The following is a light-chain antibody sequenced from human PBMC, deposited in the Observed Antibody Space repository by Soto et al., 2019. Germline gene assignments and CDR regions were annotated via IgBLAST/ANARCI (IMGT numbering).Light chain of an antibody. CDR2: GNA. CDR1: SSNIGADYD. Sequence: QSVLTQPPSVSGAPGQRIIISCTGSSSNIGADYDVHWYKQFPGAAPKLLIYGNANRPSGVPDRISGSKSGTSASLAITGLQPEDEADYYCQSYDRSLSGYVFGTGTKLTVL. CDR3: QSYDRSLSGYV. J-gene: IGLJ1*01. V-gene: IGLV1-40*01.